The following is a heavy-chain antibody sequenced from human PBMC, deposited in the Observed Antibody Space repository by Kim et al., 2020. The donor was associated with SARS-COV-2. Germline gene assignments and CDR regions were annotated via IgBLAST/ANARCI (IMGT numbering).Heavy chain of an antibody. CDR1: GYTFNAFV. V-gene: IGHV1-3*04. J-gene: IGHJ4*02. D-gene: IGHD6-13*01. Sequence: ASVKVSCKASGYTFNAFVIHWVRQAPGQRLEWMGWINTGNGDTKYSQKVQGKVTLTRDTSASTSYMELSSLRSEDTALYYCAREAEAGTGGAFDYWGPGT. CDR2: INTGNGDT. CDR3: AREAEAGTGGAFDY.